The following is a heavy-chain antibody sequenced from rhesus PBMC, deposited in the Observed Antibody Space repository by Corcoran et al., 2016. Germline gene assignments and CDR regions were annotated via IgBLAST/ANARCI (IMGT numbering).Heavy chain of an antibody. V-gene: IGHV4S11*01. D-gene: IGHD2-21*01. CDR3: AREGSGNSLAV. CDR1: GGSISFHS. CDR2: IFGSGSNT. J-gene: IGHJ5-2*02. Sequence: QVQLQESGPGLVKPLETLSLTCAVSGGSISFHSWSWLRQPPGKGLEWIAYIFGSGSNTNYNPSPKSRFTLSVDTSKNQISLKMSSVTASDTAVYYCAREGSGNSLAVWGRGVLVAVSS.